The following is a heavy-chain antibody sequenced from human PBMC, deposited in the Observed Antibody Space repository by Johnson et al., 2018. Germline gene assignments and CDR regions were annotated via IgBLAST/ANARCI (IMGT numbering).Heavy chain of an antibody. CDR2: ISYDGSNK. Sequence: QVQLVQSGGGVVQPGRSLRLSCAASGFTFSSYGIHWVRQAPGKGLEWVAVISYDGSNKSYADSVKGRFTISRDNSKNTLYLQMNSLRAEDTAVYYCARGNLSSGWYPHNWGQGTLVTVSS. D-gene: IGHD6-19*01. CDR3: ARGNLSSGWYPHN. CDR1: GFTFSSYG. J-gene: IGHJ4*02. V-gene: IGHV3-30*03.